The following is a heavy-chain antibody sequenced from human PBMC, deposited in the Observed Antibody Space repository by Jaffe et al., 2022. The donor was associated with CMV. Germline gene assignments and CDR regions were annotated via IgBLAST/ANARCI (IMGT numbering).Heavy chain of an antibody. V-gene: IGHV3-23*04. Sequence: EVQLVESGGGLVQPGGSLRLSCAASGLTFSTYAMSWVRQAPGKGLQWVTGFRVGADSPNYADSVKGRFTISRDNSKDTLHLQMNSLRAEDTAIYYCARSGRQTSSFDSWGQGTLVTVSS. CDR3: ARSGRQTSSFDS. D-gene: IGHD1-1*01. CDR1: GLTFSTYA. CDR2: FRVGADSP. J-gene: IGHJ4*02.